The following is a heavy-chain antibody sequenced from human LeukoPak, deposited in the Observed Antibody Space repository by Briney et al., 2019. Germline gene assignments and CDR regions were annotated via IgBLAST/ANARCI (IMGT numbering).Heavy chain of an antibody. CDR1: GFTFSNYW. Sequence: GGSLRLSCAASGFTFSNYWMHWVRHVPGKGLVWVSRINDDGRATFYADSVKGRFTISRDNAKNTLFLQINSLRAEDTAVYYCAREILAPGKTHDYWGQGTLVTVSS. CDR2: INDDGRAT. V-gene: IGHV3-74*01. CDR3: AREILAPGKTHDY. J-gene: IGHJ4*02.